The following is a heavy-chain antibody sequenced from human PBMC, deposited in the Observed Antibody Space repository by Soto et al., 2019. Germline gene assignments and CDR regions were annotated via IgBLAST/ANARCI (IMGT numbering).Heavy chain of an antibody. CDR3: AREGQLAEYYGMDV. CDR2: ISYDGSNK. V-gene: IGHV3-30-3*01. J-gene: IGHJ6*02. D-gene: IGHD6-6*01. Sequence: QVQLVESGGGVVQPGRSLRLSCAASGFTFSSYAMHWVRQAPGKGLEWVAVISYDGSNKYYADSVKGRFTISRDNSKNTLYLQMNSLRAEDTAVYYCAREGQLAEYYGMDVWGQGTTVTVSS. CDR1: GFTFSSYA.